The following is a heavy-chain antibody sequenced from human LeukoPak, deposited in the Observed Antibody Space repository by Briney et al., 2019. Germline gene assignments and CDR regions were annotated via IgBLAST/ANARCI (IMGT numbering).Heavy chain of an antibody. J-gene: IGHJ4*02. CDR2: IYTNGGA. D-gene: IGHD6-19*01. CDR1: GGSVTSGNYY. CDR3: ARDTGIAVAGTVEN. V-gene: IGHV4-61*02. Sequence: SETLSLTCTVSGGSVTSGNYYWNWIRQPAGKGLEWIGRIYTNGGASYNPSLKSRVTISIDASKNQFSLKLSSVTAADTAVYYCARDTGIAVAGTVENWGQGTLVTVSS.